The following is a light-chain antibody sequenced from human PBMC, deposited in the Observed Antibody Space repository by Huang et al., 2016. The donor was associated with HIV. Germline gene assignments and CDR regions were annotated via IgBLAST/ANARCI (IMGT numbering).Light chain of an antibody. Sequence: EIVLTQSPATLSLSPGERATLSCRASQSVSSYLAWYQQKPGQAPRLLIYDASNRATGIPGRFSGSGSGTDFTLTISSLEPEDFAVYYCQQRSTWPPAFGQGTKVEIK. CDR2: DAS. V-gene: IGKV3-11*01. CDR3: QQRSTWPPA. CDR1: QSVSSY. J-gene: IGKJ1*01.